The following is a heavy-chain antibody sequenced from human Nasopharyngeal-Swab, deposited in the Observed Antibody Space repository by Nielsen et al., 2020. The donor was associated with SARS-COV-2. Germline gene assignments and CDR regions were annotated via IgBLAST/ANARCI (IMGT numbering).Heavy chain of an antibody. CDR3: ARGPLPRYCSGGSCYSRYYYYMDV. CDR2: INHSGST. V-gene: IGHV4-34*01. Sequence: SETLSLTCAVYGGSFSGYYWSWIRQPPGKGLEWIGEINHSGSTNYNPSLKSRVTISVDTSKNQFSLKLSSVTAADTAVYYCARGPLPRYCSGGSCYSRYYYYMDVWGKGTTVTDSS. J-gene: IGHJ6*03. CDR1: GGSFSGYY. D-gene: IGHD2-15*01.